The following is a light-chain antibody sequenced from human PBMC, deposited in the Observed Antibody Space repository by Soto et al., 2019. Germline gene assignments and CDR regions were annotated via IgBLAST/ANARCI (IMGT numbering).Light chain of an antibody. CDR1: QSVLYSSHHKTY. CDR2: WAS. J-gene: IGKJ2*01. V-gene: IGKV4-1*01. CDR3: QQYESTPPT. Sequence: DIVMTQSPDSLAVSLGERATINCKSSQSVLYSSHHKTYLAWYQQRPGQPPKLLIYWASTRESGVPDRFSGSGSGTDFTLTITSLQAEDVAVYYCQQYESTPPTFGQGTKLEIK.